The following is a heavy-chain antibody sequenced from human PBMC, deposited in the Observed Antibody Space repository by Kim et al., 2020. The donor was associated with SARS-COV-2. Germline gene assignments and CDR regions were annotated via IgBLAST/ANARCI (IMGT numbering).Heavy chain of an antibody. D-gene: IGHD3-10*01. Sequence: SGKGRFTISRDNAKNSLYLQMNSLRAEDTAVYYCARGSMVRGVIITQFDYWGQGTLVTVSS. CDR3: ARGSMVRGVIITQFDY. J-gene: IGHJ4*02. V-gene: IGHV3-11*06.